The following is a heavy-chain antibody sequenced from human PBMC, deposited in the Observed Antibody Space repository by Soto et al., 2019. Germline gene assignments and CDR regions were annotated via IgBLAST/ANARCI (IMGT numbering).Heavy chain of an antibody. CDR3: ARDLEAREYYYGMDV. CDR1: GYTFTGYY. J-gene: IGHJ6*02. V-gene: IGHV1-2*02. Sequence: ASVKVSCKASGYTFTGYYMHWVRQAPGQGLEWMGWINPNSGGTNYAQKFQGRVTMTRDTSISTAYMELSRLRSDDTAVYYCARDLEAREYYYGMDVWGQGTTVTVSS. CDR2: INPNSGGT.